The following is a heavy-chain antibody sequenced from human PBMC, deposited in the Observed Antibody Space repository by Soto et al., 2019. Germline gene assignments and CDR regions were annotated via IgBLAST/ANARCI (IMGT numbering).Heavy chain of an antibody. CDR1: GGSISSGGYY. V-gene: IGHV4-31*03. CDR2: IYYSGST. J-gene: IGHJ4*02. CDR3: ARVLGIYYDSSGYYFDY. D-gene: IGHD3-22*01. Sequence: KPSETLSLTCTVSGGSISSGGYYWSWTRQHPGKGLEWIGYIYYSGSTYYNPSLKSRVTISVDTSKNQFSLKLSSVTAADTAVYYCARVLGIYYDSSGYYFDYWGQGTLVTVSS.